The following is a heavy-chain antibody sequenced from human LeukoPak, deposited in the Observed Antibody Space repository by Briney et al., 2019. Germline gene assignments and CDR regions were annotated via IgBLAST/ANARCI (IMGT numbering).Heavy chain of an antibody. CDR3: AREGGSYSGWFDP. J-gene: IGHJ5*02. CDR1: GYSISSGYY. D-gene: IGHD1-26*01. Sequence: SETLSLTCTVSGYSISSGYYWGWIRQPPGKGLEWIGSIYHSGSTYYNPSLKSRVTISVDTSKNQFSLKLSSVTAADTAVYYCAREGGSYSGWFDPWGQGTLVTVSS. CDR2: IYHSGST. V-gene: IGHV4-38-2*02.